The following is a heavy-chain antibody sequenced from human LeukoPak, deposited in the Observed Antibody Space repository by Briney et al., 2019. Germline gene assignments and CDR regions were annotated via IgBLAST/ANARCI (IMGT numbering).Heavy chain of an antibody. J-gene: IGHJ6*04. D-gene: IGHD6-13*01. CDR3: AKTLSSWSDYYYYGMDV. CDR2: ISYDGSNK. Sequence: GGSLRLSCAASGFTFSSYGMHWVRQAPGKGLEGVAVISYDGSNKYYADSVKGRFTISRDNSKNTLYLQMNSLRAEDTAVYYCAKTLSSWSDYYYYGMDVWGKGTTVTVSS. V-gene: IGHV3-30*18. CDR1: GFTFSSYG.